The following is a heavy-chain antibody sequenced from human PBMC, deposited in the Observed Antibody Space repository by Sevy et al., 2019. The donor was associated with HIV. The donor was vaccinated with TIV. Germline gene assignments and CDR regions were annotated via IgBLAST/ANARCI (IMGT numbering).Heavy chain of an antibody. J-gene: IGHJ3*02. Sequence: SETLSLTCTVSGYCISSAYSWGWIRQPPGKGLEWIANIYHDGSTYYNPSLNSRVTISIDTSKNQFSLKLSSVTAADTAVYYCSSFGRLIIINDDTFEIWGQGTMVTVSS. CDR3: SSFGRLIIINDDTFEI. D-gene: IGHD3-9*01. CDR2: IYHDGST. CDR1: GYCISSAYS. V-gene: IGHV4-38-2*02.